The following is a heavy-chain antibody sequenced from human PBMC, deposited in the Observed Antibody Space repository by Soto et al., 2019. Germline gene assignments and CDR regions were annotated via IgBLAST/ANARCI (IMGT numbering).Heavy chain of an antibody. D-gene: IGHD5-18*01. J-gene: IGHJ5*02. CDR1: GFTFSDYY. CDR2: ISASGSTI. Sequence: QAQLVESGGGLVKAGGSLRLACAASGFTFSDYYMSWIRQAPGKGLEWISYISASGSTIYYADAVKGRFTISRDNAKNSLYLQLNSLRAEDTAVYYCGGGYSDGYFMGWFDPWGQGTLVTVSS. CDR3: GGGYSDGYFMGWFDP. V-gene: IGHV3-11*01.